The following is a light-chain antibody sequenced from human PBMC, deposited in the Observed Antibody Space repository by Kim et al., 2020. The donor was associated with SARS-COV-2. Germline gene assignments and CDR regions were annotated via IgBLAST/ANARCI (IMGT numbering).Light chain of an antibody. CDR3: HQYGNSVT. CDR1: QSASSSY. J-gene: IGKJ1*01. CDR2: GAS. V-gene: IGKV3-20*01. Sequence: EIVLTQSPGTLSLSPGERATLSCRASQSASSSYLAWYQQKPGQAPRLLIYGASSRVTGIPDRFSGSGSGTDFTLTISRLEPEDFAVYHCHQYGNSVTFGQGTKVDIK.